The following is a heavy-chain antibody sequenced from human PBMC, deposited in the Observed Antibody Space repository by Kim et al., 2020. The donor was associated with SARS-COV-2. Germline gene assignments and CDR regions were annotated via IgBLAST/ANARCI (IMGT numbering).Heavy chain of an antibody. D-gene: IGHD3-3*01. CDR2: YT. Sequence: YTNCSPSFQGHVTISADKSISTAYLQWSSLKASDTPMYYCARLGQGFDYWGHGTLVTVSS. J-gene: IGHJ4*01. V-gene: IGHV5-10-1*01. CDR3: ARLGQGFDY.